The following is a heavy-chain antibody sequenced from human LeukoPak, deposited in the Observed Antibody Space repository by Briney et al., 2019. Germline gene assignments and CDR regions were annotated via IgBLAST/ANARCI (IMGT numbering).Heavy chain of an antibody. CDR2: INPSGGST. D-gene: IGHD3-16*02. CDR1: GYTFTSYA. J-gene: IGHJ4*02. Sequence: ASVKVSCKASGYTFTSYAMNWVRQAPGQGLEWMGIINPSGGSTSYAQKFQGRVTMTRDTSTSTVCMELSSLRSEDTAVYYCARGHDFVWGSYRTSFDYWGQGTLVTVSS. CDR3: ARGHDFVWGSYRTSFDY. V-gene: IGHV1-46*01.